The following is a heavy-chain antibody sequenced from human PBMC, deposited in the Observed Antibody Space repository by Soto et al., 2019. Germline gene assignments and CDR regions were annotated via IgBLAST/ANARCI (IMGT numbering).Heavy chain of an antibody. CDR3: AGFGHYYGSGSYFYYGMDV. D-gene: IGHD3-10*01. Sequence: PSQTLSLTCAISGDSVSSNSAAWNWIRQSPSRGLEWLGRTYYRPKWYNDYAVSVKSRITINPDTSKNQFSLQLNSVTPEDTAVYYCAGFGHYYGSGSYFYYGMDVWGQGTTVTVSS. J-gene: IGHJ6*02. V-gene: IGHV6-1*01. CDR1: GDSVSSNSAA. CDR2: TYYRPKWYN.